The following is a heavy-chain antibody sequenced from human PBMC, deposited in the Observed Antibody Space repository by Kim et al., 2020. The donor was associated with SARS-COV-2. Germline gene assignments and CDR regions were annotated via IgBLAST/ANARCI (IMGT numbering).Heavy chain of an antibody. Sequence: GGSLRLSCAASGFTFSSYGMHWVRQAPGKGLEWVAVIWYDGSNKYYADSVKGRFTISRDNSKNTLYLQMNSLRAEDTAVYYCARRALLCSSACYAFDIWGQGTMVTVSS. D-gene: IGHD2-2*01. CDR1: GFTFSSYG. CDR3: ARRALLCSSACYAFDI. V-gene: IGHV3-33*01. CDR2: IWYDGSNK. J-gene: IGHJ3*02.